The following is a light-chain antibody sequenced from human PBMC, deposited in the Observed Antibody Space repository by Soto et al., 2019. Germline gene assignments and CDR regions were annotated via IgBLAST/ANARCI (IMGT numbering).Light chain of an antibody. CDR2: GAS. V-gene: IGKV3-11*01. Sequence: EIVLTQSPGTLSLSPGERSTLSCMASQSVSNNYLAWYQQKPGQAPRLLIYGASNRATGVPTRFSGSGSGTDFTLTISSLEPEDFAVYYCQQRNTWPPVTFGGGTKVDIK. CDR1: QSVSNNY. J-gene: IGKJ4*01. CDR3: QQRNTWPPVT.